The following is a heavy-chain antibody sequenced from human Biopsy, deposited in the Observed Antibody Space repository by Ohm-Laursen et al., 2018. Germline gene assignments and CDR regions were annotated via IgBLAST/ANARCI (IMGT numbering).Heavy chain of an antibody. CDR2: IYPGGST. J-gene: IGHJ3*01. Sequence: PSQTPSLTCNVSGGDINNYYWSWIRQPAGKGLEWIGRIYPGGSTNYNPSLKSRVTMSVDTSKKQLPLRLRSVTAADTAMYYCSSVVLGPTNDAFDLWGQGTMVVVSS. D-gene: IGHD3-22*01. V-gene: IGHV4-4*07. CDR1: GGDINNYY. CDR3: SSVVLGPTNDAFDL.